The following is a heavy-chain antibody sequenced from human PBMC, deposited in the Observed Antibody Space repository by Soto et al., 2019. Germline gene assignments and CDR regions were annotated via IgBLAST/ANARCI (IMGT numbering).Heavy chain of an antibody. V-gene: IGHV1-69*12. J-gene: IGHJ6*02. CDR2: IIPIFGTA. CDR3: ARTGSIAARPGGNSYYGMDV. Sequence: QVQLVQSGAEVKKPGSSVKVSCKASGGTFSSYAISWVRQAPGQGLEWMGGIIPIFGTANYAQKFQGRVTSAADESTSTAYLELSSLRSEDTAVYYCARTGSIAARPGGNSYYGMDVWGQGTTVTVSS. CDR1: GGTFSSYA. D-gene: IGHD6-6*01.